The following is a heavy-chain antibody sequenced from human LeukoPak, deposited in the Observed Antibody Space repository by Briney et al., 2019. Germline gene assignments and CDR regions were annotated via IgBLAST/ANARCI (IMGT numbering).Heavy chain of an antibody. D-gene: IGHD3-10*01. CDR2: TYYRSKWYN. CDR3: SAAFGDEAWFDP. Sequence: SQTLSLTCAISGDSVSSNSAAWNWIRQSPSRGLEWRGRTYYRSKWYNDYAVSVKSRITINPDTSKNQFSLQLNSVTPEDTAVYYCSAAFGDEAWFDPWGQGTLVTVSS. J-gene: IGHJ5*02. V-gene: IGHV6-1*01. CDR1: GDSVSSNSAA.